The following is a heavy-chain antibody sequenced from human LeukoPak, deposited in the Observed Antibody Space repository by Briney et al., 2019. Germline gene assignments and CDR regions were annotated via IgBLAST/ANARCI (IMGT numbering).Heavy chain of an antibody. V-gene: IGHV3-7*01. J-gene: IGHJ3*02. CDR2: IKYDGTHK. Sequence: PGGSLRLSCVASGISFSSYWMAWVRQAPGKGLEWVANIKYDGTHKFYADSVKGRFTISRDNAKNSLFLGMNSLTADDTAVYFCASSHDI. CDR3: ASSHDI. CDR1: GISFSSYW.